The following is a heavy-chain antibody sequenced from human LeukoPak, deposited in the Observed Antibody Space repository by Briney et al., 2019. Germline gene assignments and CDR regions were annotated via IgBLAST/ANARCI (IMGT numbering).Heavy chain of an antibody. CDR2: IIPIFGTA. V-gene: IGHV1-69*05. CDR3: ARGPLLRFLEWSGYWFDP. D-gene: IGHD3-3*01. Sequence: SVKVSCKASGGTFSSYAISWVRQAPGQGLEWMGRIIPIFGTANYAQKFQRRVTITTDESTITAYMELSSLRSEDTAVYYCARGPLLRFLEWSGYWFDPWGQGTLVTVSS. J-gene: IGHJ5*02. CDR1: GGTFSSYA.